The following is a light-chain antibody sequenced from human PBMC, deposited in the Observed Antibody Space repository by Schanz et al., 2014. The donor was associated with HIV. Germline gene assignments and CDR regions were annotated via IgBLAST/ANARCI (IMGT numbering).Light chain of an antibody. CDR2: EVS. J-gene: IGLJ3*02. CDR3: ATWDDSLNAWV. V-gene: IGLV2-14*02. CDR1: SNDVGIYNL. Sequence: QSALTQPASVSGSPGQSITISCTGTSNDVGIYNLVSWYQQHPGKAPKLTIYEVSKRPSGVPDRFSGSKSGTSASLAISGLQSEDEADYYCATWDDSLNAWVFGGGTKLTVL.